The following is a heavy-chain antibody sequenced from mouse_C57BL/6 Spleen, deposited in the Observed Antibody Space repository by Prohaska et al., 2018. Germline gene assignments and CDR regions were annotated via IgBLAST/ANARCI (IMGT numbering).Heavy chain of an antibody. D-gene: IGHD1-1*01. Sequence: QSHGKSLEWIGDINPNNGGTSYNQKFKGKATLTVDKSSSTAYMELRSLTSEDSAVYYCARSGYYYGSSYWYFDVWGTGTTVTVSS. CDR2: INPNNGGT. CDR3: ARSGYYYGSSYWYFDV. V-gene: IGHV1-26*01. J-gene: IGHJ1*03.